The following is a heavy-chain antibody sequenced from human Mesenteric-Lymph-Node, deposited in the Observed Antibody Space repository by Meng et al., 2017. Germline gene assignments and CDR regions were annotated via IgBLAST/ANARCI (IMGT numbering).Heavy chain of an antibody. CDR1: GYSISSGYY. D-gene: IGHD4-23*01. CDR3: ASRSTVVTQAHAFDI. J-gene: IGHJ3*02. CDR2: IYHSGST. Sequence: GSLRLSCTVSGYSISSGYYWGWIRQPPGKGLEWIGCIYHSGSTYYNPSLKSRVTISVDTSKNQFSLKLNSVTAADTAVYYCASRSTVVTQAHAFDIWGQGTMVTVSS. V-gene: IGHV4-38-2*02.